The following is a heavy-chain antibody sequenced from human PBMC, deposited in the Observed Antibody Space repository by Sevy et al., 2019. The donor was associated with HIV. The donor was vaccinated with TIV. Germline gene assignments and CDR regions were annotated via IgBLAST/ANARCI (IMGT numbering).Heavy chain of an antibody. D-gene: IGHD3-3*01. CDR2: ISSSSNYI. J-gene: IGHJ6*02. V-gene: IGHV3-21*01. Sequence: GGSLRLSCAASGFTFSSYSMNSVRQAPGKGLEWVSSISSSSNYIYYADSVKGRFTISRDNAKNSLYLQMNSLRAEDTAVYYCARGEVNYDSLIPIRTEGGYYYGMDVWGQGTTVTVSS. CDR1: GFTFSSYS. CDR3: ARGEVNYDSLIPIRTEGGYYYGMDV.